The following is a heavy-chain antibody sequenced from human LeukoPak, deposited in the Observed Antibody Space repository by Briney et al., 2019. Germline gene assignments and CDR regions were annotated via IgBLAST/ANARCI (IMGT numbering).Heavy chain of an antibody. J-gene: IGHJ2*01. V-gene: IGHV1-46*01. CDR1: GYTFTSYY. Sequence: ASVKVSCKASGYTFTSYYMHWVRQAPGQGLEWMGIINPSGGSTSYAQKFQGRVTMTRDTSTSTVYMGLSSLRSEDTAVYYCARDLRFGVTVADWYFDLWGRGTLVTVSS. D-gene: IGHD3-10*01. CDR3: ARDLRFGVTVADWYFDL. CDR2: INPSGGST.